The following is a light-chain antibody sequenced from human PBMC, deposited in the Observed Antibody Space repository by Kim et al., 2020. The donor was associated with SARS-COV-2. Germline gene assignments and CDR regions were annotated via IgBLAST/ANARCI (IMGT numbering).Light chain of an antibody. CDR1: QNINTY. CDR2: AAS. J-gene: IGKJ4*01. V-gene: IGKV1-39*01. Sequence: SASIGDRVTITCRASQNINTYLNWYQQKPGKAPKLLIYAASSLQRGVPSRFSGSGSGTDFTLAISSLQPEDFATYHCQQTYSFPQTFGGGTKLEI. CDR3: QQTYSFPQT.